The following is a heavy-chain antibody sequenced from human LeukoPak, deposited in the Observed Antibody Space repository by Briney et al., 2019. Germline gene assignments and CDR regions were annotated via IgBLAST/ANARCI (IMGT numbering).Heavy chain of an antibody. CDR2: IHIYRGNT. CDR1: GYSSTNYG. D-gene: IGHD2-2*01. V-gene: IGHV1-18*01. CDR3: ARDVGITVVDSFDS. J-gene: IGHJ5*01. Sequence: GASVKVSCKASGYSSTNYGISWVRQAPGQGLEWMGWIHIYRGNTNYAQKFQGRVTMTTDTSTSTVYMEVRGLRSDDTAMYYCARDVGITVVDSFDSWGQGTLVTVSS.